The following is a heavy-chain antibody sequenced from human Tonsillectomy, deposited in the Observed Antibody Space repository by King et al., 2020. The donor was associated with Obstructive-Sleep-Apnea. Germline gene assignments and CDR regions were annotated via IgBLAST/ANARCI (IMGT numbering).Heavy chain of an antibody. D-gene: IGHD6-13*01. CDR3: ARDRGAAAGTYYYDYGMDV. CDR2: ISSVSTTI. V-gene: IGHV3-48*01. Sequence: VQLVESGGGLVQPGGSLRLSFAASGFIFSTYSMNWVRQAPGKGLEWVSYISSVSTTIYYADSVKGRFTISRDNAKNSLYLRMNSLRAEDTAVYYCARDRGAAAGTYYYDYGMDVWGQGTTVTVSS. J-gene: IGHJ6*02. CDR1: GFIFSTYS.